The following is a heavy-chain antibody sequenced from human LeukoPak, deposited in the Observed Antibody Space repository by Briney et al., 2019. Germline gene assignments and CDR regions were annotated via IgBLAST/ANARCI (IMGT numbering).Heavy chain of an antibody. Sequence: GGSLRLSCTASGFTFSSYAMSWVRQAPGKGLEWVSAISGSAYSTYYADSVKGHFTISRDNSKNTLYLQMNSLRAEDTAVYYCEKETVAAPPIDYWGQGTLVTVPS. CDR1: GFTFSSYA. D-gene: IGHD6-19*01. CDR2: ISGSAYST. V-gene: IGHV3-23*01. J-gene: IGHJ4*02. CDR3: EKETVAAPPIDY.